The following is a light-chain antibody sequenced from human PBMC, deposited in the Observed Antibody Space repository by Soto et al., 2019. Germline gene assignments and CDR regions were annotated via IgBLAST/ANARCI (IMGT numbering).Light chain of an antibody. J-gene: IGLJ2*01. CDR3: TSYSSGRSLVI. CDR1: SSDVGDSNY. V-gene: IGLV2-14*01. Sequence: QSALTQPASVSGSPGQSITISCTGTSSDVGDSNYVSWYRQHPGNDPKLIIYEVTNRPSGISNRFSGSKSGNTASLTISGLQADDESYYYCTSYSSGRSLVIFGGGTKLTVL. CDR2: EVT.